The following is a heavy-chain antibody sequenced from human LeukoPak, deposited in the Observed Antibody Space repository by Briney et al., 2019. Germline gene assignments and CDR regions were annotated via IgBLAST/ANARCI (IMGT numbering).Heavy chain of an antibody. J-gene: IGHJ3*02. CDR3: ARIKLGAFDI. Sequence: GSLRLSCAASGFTFSDHYMDWVRQAPGKGLEWVGRIRNKANSYTTEYAASVKGRFTISRDDSKNSLYLQMNSLKCEDTAVYYCARIKLGAFDIWGQGTKVTVSS. D-gene: IGHD6-13*01. CDR2: IRNKANSYTT. CDR1: GFTFSDHY. V-gene: IGHV3-72*01.